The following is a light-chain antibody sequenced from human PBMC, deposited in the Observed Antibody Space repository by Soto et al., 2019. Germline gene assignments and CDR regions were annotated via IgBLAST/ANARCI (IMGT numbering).Light chain of an antibody. CDR2: DAS. J-gene: IGKJ5*01. CDR1: QSVSSY. V-gene: IGKV3-11*01. CDR3: QQRSNWAIT. Sequence: EIVLTQSPATLSLTPGERATLSCRASQSVSSYLAWYQQKPGQAPRLLIYDASNRATGIPARFSGSGSGTDFTLTISSLEPEDFAVYYCQQRSNWAITFGQGTRWRLN.